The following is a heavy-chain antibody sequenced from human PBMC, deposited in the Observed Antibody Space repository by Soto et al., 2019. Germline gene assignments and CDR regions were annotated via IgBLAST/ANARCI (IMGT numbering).Heavy chain of an antibody. Sequence: EVQLLESGGGLVQPGGSLRLSCAASGFTFSTYAMDWVRQAPGKGLEWVSAISGGGGSTFYADSVKGRFTISRDNAKNSLYLQMNSLRAEDTALYYCAKDALALLGAVAGIFQHWGQGTLVTVSS. CDR2: ISGGGGST. CDR3: AKDALALLGAVAGIFQH. J-gene: IGHJ1*01. D-gene: IGHD6-19*01. V-gene: IGHV3-23*01. CDR1: GFTFSTYA.